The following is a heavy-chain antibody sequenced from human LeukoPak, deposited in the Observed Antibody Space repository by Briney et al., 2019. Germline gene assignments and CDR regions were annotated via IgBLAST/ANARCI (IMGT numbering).Heavy chain of an antibody. CDR2: MSGSGGST. D-gene: IGHD3-22*01. CDR3: ATQPSAYYYDSSGYYYGAFDI. V-gene: IGHV3-23*01. J-gene: IGHJ3*02. Sequence: GGSLRLSCAASGFTFSSYAMSGVRQAPGKGLEWVSAMSGSGGSTYYADPVKGRFTISRDNSKNTLYLQMNSLRAEDTAVYYCATQPSAYYYDSSGYYYGAFDIWGQGTMVTVSS. CDR1: GFTFSSYA.